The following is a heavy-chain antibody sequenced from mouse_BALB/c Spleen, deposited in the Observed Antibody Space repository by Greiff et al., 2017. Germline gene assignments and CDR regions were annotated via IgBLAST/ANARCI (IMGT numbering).Heavy chain of an antibody. Sequence: QVQLKESGAELVRPGVSVKISCKGSGYTFTDYAMHWVKQSHAKSLEWIGVISTYYGDASYNQKFKGKATMTVDKSSSTAYMELARLTSEDSAIYYCARWDGNYGYAMDYWGQGTSVTVSS. CDR1: GYTFTDYA. J-gene: IGHJ4*01. CDR2: ISTYYGDA. V-gene: IGHV1S137*01. CDR3: ARWDGNYGYAMDY. D-gene: IGHD2-1*01.